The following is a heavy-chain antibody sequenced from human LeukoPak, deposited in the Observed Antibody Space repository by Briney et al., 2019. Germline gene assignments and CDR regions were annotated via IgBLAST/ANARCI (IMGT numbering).Heavy chain of an antibody. CDR1: GVTLSSFA. J-gene: IGHJ4*02. D-gene: IGHD3-10*01. CDR2: ISSSGSGDNT. Sequence: GGSLRLSCAASGVTLSSFAMSWARQAPGKGLEWVSGISSSGSGDNTYYADSVKGRFTISRDNSKNTLYLQMNSLRAEDTAVYCCAKTRVTMVKDPQRQPNLYFDYWGQGTLVTVSS. V-gene: IGHV3-23*01. CDR3: AKTRVTMVKDPQRQPNLYFDY.